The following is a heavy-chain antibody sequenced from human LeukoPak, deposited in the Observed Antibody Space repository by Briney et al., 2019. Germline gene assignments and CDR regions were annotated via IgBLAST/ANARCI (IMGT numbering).Heavy chain of an antibody. CDR1: GYTFTSYD. V-gene: IGHV1-8*01. CDR2: MNPNSGNT. CDR3: ARGVGIVSTISKKRFDD. Sequence: ASVKVSCKASGYTFTSYDINWVRQATGQGLEWMGWMNPNSGNTSYAQKFQGRVTMTRNTSINTAYMELSSLRSEDTAIYYCARGVGIVSTISKKRFDDWGQGTLVTVSS. D-gene: IGHD5/OR15-5a*01. J-gene: IGHJ4*02.